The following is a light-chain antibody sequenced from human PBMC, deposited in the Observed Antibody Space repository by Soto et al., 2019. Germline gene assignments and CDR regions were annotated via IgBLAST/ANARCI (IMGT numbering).Light chain of an antibody. CDR3: QQRSDWPST. CDR1: QSVGTY. Sequence: EIVLTQSPAPLSLSPGERATLSCRASQSVGTYFAWYQQKPGQAPRLLIYDSSHRATGIPARFSGSGSGTDFTLTISSLEPEDFAVYYCQQRSDWPSTFGGGTKVEIK. V-gene: IGKV3-11*01. CDR2: DSS. J-gene: IGKJ4*01.